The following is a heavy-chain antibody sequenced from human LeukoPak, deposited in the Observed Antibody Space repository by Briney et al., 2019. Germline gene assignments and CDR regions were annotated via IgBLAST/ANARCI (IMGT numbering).Heavy chain of an antibody. CDR3: ARANYYYYMDV. Sequence: GGSLRLSCAASGFSFSSYWMHWVRQAPGKGLVCVSRINSDGSSTSYADSVKGRFTITRDNAKNTLYLQMNSLRAEDTAVYYCARANYYYYMDVWGKGTTVTVSS. CDR1: GFSFSSYW. V-gene: IGHV3-74*01. CDR2: INSDGSST. J-gene: IGHJ6*03.